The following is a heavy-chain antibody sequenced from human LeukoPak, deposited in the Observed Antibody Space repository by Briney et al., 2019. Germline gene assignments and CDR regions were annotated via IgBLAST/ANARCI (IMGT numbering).Heavy chain of an antibody. CDR3: ARDRGFGEVTDNFGY. Sequence: PGRSLRLSCAASGFTFSRHAMHWVRQAPGKGLEWVGIISYDGRNKLYADSVKGGFTISRDNSKYALYLQMNSLRAEDTSVYYCARDRGFGEVTDNFGYWGQGTLVTVSS. V-gene: IGHV3-30*04. CDR2: ISYDGRNK. D-gene: IGHD3-10*01. CDR1: GFTFSRHA. J-gene: IGHJ4*02.